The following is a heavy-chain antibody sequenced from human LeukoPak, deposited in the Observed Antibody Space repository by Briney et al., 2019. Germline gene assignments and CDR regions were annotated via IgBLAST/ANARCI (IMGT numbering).Heavy chain of an antibody. Sequence: GGSLRLSCAASGFTFSDYFMSWIRQAPGKGLEWVSYISSSGITIYYADSVKGRFTISRDNAKNSLYLQMNSLRAEDTAVHYCARVHSSSWPSPSFDYWGQGTLVTVSS. J-gene: IGHJ4*02. CDR2: ISSSGITI. V-gene: IGHV3-11*01. CDR1: GFTFSDYF. D-gene: IGHD6-13*01. CDR3: ARVHSSSWPSPSFDY.